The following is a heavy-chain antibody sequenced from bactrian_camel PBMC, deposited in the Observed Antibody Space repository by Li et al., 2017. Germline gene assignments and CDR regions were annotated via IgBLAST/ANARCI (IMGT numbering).Heavy chain of an antibody. CDR2: ILENGTT. CDR1: GFRHSVCS. Sequence: VQLVESGGGLVQAGGSLRLSCAGSGFRHSVCSMGWYRPAPGKERVVVSTILENGTTYYSASVKGRFTISLDMAKDTVYLQMNSLKPEDTAMYYRNAYLEVGYSGPWCKDVTDYWGQGTQVTVS. D-gene: IGHD1*01. V-gene: IGHV3S53*01. J-gene: IGHJ4*01. CDR3: NAYLEVGYSGPWCKDVTDY.